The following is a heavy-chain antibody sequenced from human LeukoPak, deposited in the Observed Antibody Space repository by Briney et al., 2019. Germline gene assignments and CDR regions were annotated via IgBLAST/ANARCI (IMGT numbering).Heavy chain of an antibody. D-gene: IGHD2-15*01. Sequence: SETLSLTCTVSGGSISSGSYYWSWIRQPAGKGLEWIGRIHTSGSTNYNPSLKSRVTISVDTSKNQFSLKLSSVTAADTAVYYCARPKVRGGSPNNWFDPWGQGTLVTVSS. CDR1: GGSISSGSYY. CDR3: ARPKVRGGSPNNWFDP. CDR2: IHTSGST. V-gene: IGHV4-61*02. J-gene: IGHJ5*02.